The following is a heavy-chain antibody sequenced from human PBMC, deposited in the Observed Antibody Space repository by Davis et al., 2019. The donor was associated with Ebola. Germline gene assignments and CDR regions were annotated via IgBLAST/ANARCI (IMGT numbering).Heavy chain of an antibody. CDR1: GGSISSGVYY. CDR2: IYYSGST. D-gene: IGHD1-26*01. V-gene: IGHV4-30-4*01. CDR3: ARMIMGYYDMDV. Sequence: SETLSLTCTVSGGSISSGVYYWSCIRQPPGKGLEWIGYIYYSGSTYYNPSLKSRITISVDTSKNQFSLKLSSVTAADTAVYYCARMIMGYYDMDVWGQGTTVTVSS. J-gene: IGHJ6*02.